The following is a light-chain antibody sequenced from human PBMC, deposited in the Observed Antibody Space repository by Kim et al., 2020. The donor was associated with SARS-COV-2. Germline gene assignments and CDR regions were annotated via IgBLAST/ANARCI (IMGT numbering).Light chain of an antibody. J-gene: IGLJ2*01. V-gene: IGLV3-1*01. CDR2: QDT. Sequence: VSPRQTASITCSGDKLGDKYACWYQQKPGQSPVLVIYQDTKRPSGIPERFSGSNSGNTATLTISETQAMDEADYYCQAWHSSTVVFGGGTQLTVL. CDR1: KLGDKY. CDR3: QAWHSSTVV.